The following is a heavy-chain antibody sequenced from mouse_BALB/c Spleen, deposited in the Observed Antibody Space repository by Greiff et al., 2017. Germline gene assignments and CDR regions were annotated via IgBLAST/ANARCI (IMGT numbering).Heavy chain of an antibody. Sequence: VQLQQSGAELVKPGASVKLSCTASGFNIKDTYMHWVKQRPEQGLEWIGRIDPANGNTKYDPKFQGKATITADTSSNTAYLQLSSLTSEDTAVYYCARHYRYDYYATDYWGQGTSVTVSS. CDR2: IDPANGNT. V-gene: IGHV14-3*02. CDR1: GFNIKDTY. D-gene: IGHD2-14*01. CDR3: ARHYRYDYYATDY. J-gene: IGHJ4*01.